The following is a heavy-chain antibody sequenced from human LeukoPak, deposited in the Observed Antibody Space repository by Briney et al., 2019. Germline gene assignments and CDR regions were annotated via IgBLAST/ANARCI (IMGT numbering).Heavy chain of an antibody. V-gene: IGHV3-48*03. D-gene: IGHD6-19*01. CDR2: ISISGSTI. CDR1: GFTLSSYE. CDR3: ARTVAGLPLDAFDI. J-gene: IGHJ3*02. Sequence: GGSLRLSCAASGFTLSSYEMNWVRQAPGKGLEWVSFISISGSTIYYADSVKGRFTISRDNAKNSLYLQMNSLRAEDTAVYYCARTVAGLPLDAFDIWGQGTMVTVSS.